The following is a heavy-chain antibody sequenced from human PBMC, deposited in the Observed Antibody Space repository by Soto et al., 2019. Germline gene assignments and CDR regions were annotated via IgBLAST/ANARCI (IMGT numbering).Heavy chain of an antibody. D-gene: IGHD6-13*01. Sequence: GASVKVSCKASGGTFSSYAISWVRQAPGQGLEWMGGIIPIFGTANYAQKFQGRVTITADESTSTAYMELSSLRSEDTAVYYCAASSSSWSGWFDPWGQGTLVTVSS. V-gene: IGHV1-69*13. CDR1: GGTFSSYA. CDR2: IIPIFGTA. CDR3: AASSSSWSGWFDP. J-gene: IGHJ5*02.